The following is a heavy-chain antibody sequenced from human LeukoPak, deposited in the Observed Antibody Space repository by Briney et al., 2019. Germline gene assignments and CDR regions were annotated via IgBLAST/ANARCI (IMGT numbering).Heavy chain of an antibody. D-gene: IGHD6-13*01. CDR3: TRVWEDSSSWHFDY. V-gene: IGHV3-49*03. J-gene: IGHJ4*02. Sequence: GGSLRLSCTASGFTFGDYAMSWFRQAPGKGLEWVGFIRSKAYGGTTEYAASVKGRFTISRDDSKGIAYLQMNSLKTEDTAVYYCTRVWEDSSSWHFDYWGQGTLVTVSS. CDR2: IRSKAYGGTT. CDR1: GFTFGDYA.